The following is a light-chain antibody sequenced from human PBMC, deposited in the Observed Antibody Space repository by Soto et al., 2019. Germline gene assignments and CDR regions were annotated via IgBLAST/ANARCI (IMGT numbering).Light chain of an antibody. J-gene: IGKJ4*01. CDR3: QQRSNWPLT. Sequence: ETVLTQSPATLSLSPGERATLSCRASQSVRTYLAWYQQKPGQAPRLLISDASNRATGVPARFSGSGSGTDFTLTISSLQPEDFAVYYCQQRSNWPLTFGGGTKLEVK. V-gene: IGKV3-11*01. CDR1: QSVRTY. CDR2: DAS.